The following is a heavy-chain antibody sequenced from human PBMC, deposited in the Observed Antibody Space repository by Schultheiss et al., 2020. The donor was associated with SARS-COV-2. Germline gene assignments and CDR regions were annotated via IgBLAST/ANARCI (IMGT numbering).Heavy chain of an antibody. D-gene: IGHD1-26*01. Sequence: ASVKVSCKASGYTFTSYGISWVRQAPGQGLEWMGWIIPIFGTANYAQKLQGRVTMTTDTSTSTAYMELRSLRSDDTAVYYCARDSLSYSGSFHDYWGQGTLVTVSS. CDR3: ARDSLSYSGSFHDY. J-gene: IGHJ4*02. V-gene: IGHV1-18*01. CDR2: IIPIFGTA. CDR1: GYTFTSYG.